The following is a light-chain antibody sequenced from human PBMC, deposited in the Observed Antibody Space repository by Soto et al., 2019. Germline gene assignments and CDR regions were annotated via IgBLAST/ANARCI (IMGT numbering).Light chain of an antibody. CDR3: QQSYSTLPYT. J-gene: IGKJ2*01. CDR1: RNISSD. Sequence: IQMTQSPSSLSASVGDRVTLSCRASRNISSDLNWYQLKPGKAPKLLIYRASTLQNGVPSRFSGSGSAADFTLTITTLQPEDVATYSCQQSYSTLPYTFGQGTKVAIK. V-gene: IGKV1-39*01. CDR2: RAS.